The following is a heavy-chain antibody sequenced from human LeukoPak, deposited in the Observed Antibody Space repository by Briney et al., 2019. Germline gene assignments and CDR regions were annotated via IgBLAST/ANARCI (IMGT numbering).Heavy chain of an antibody. CDR2: IRYDDGSHK. D-gene: IGHD3-16*01. Sequence: GGSLRLSCAASGFTFISYGMHWVRQAPGKGLEWVAFIRYDDGSHKFYADSVKGRFTISRDNAKNSLYLQMNSLRAEDTAVYYCAGGASSYWYYMDVWGKGTTVTVSS. J-gene: IGHJ6*03. CDR3: AGGASSYWYYMDV. V-gene: IGHV3-30*02. CDR1: GFTFISYG.